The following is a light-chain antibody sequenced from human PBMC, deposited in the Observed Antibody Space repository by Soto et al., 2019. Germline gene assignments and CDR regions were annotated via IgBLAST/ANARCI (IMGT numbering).Light chain of an antibody. Sequence: QSVLTQPPSASGSPGQSVAISCTGTSSDVGGYNYVSWYQQHPGKAPKLMIYDVNNRPSGVPDRFSGSKSGNTASLTVYGLQAEDEADYYCSSYAGSSDVFGTGTKVTVL. V-gene: IGLV2-8*01. CDR2: DVN. CDR3: SSYAGSSDV. J-gene: IGLJ1*01. CDR1: SSDVGGYNY.